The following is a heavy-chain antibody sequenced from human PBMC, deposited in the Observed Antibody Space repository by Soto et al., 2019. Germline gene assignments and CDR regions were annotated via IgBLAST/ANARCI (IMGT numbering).Heavy chain of an antibody. D-gene: IGHD3-9*01. V-gene: IGHV4-34*01. CDR1: GGSFSGYY. CDR3: ARGHHWLSPAPSEYYYYGMDV. Sequence: SETLSLTCAVYGGSFSGYYWSWIRQPPGKGLEWIGEINHSGSTNYNPSLKSRVTISVDTSKNQFSLKLSSVTAADTAVYYCARGHHWLSPAPSEYYYYGMDVWGQGTTVTVSS. J-gene: IGHJ6*02. CDR2: INHSGST.